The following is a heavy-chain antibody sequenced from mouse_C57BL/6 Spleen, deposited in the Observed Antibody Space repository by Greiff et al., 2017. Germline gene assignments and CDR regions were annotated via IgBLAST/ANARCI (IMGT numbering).Heavy chain of an antibody. V-gene: IGHV1-61*01. Sequence: VQLQQPGAELVRPGSSVKLSCKASGYTFTSYWMAWVKQRPGQGLEWIGNIYPSDSETHYNQKFKDKATLTVDKSSSTAYMQLSSLTSEDSAVYYCAREGIYYYGSSLAWFAYWGQGTLVTVSA. J-gene: IGHJ3*01. D-gene: IGHD1-1*01. CDR2: IYPSDSET. CDR1: GYTFTSYW. CDR3: AREGIYYYGSSLAWFAY.